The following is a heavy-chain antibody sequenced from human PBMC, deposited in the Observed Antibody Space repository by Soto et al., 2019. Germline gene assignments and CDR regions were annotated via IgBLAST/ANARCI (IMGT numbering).Heavy chain of an antibody. Sequence: QLQLQESGPGLVKPSETLSLTCTVSGGSISSSSYYWGWIRQPPGKGLEWIGSIYYSGSTYYNPSLKSRVTISVDTSKNQFSLKLSSVTAADTAVYYCARPYGRWGRWLQRQLHDAFDIWGQGTMVTVAS. CDR3: ARPYGRWGRWLQRQLHDAFDI. CDR2: IYYSGST. D-gene: IGHD5-12*01. CDR1: GGSISSSSYY. V-gene: IGHV4-39*01. J-gene: IGHJ3*02.